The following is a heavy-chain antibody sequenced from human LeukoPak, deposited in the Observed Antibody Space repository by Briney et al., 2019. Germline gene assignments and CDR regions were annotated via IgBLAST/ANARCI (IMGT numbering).Heavy chain of an antibody. V-gene: IGHV3-48*02. CDR1: GFTFSSYS. CDR2: IISSSSIM. Sequence: PGGSLRLFCGASGFTFSSYSMKWVRQAPGKGREWVSYIISSSSIMYYADSVKGRFTISRDNAKKSLYLQMNSLREEDTAVYDCARDRFDYWGQGTLVTVS. CDR3: ARDRFDY. J-gene: IGHJ4*02.